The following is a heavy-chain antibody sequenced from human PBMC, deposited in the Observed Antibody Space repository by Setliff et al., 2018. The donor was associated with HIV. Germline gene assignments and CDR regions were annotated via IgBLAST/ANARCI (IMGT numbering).Heavy chain of an antibody. J-gene: IGHJ4*02. CDR1: GGSISSSSYY. Sequence: PSETLSLTCTVSGGSISSSSYYWGWIRQPPGKGLEWIGDYYYSGNTYYNPSLKSRVTISVGTSKNQFSLKLSSVTAADTAVYYCASSRRRTFDYWGQGTLVTVSS. V-gene: IGHV4-39*07. CDR2: YYYSGNT. CDR3: ASSRRRTFDY.